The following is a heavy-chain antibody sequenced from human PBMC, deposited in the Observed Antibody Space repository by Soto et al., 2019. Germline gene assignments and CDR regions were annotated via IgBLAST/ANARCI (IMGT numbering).Heavy chain of an antibody. CDR3: ARDRSGSGWFNAFDI. D-gene: IGHD6-19*01. V-gene: IGHV6-1*01. Sequence: SQTLSLPCAISGDRVFSSTAAWNWIRQSPSRGLGWLGRTYYRSKWYNDYAVSVKSRITINPDTSKHRFSLQLNSVTPEDTAVYYCARDRSGSGWFNAFDIWGHGTMVTVSS. CDR2: TYYRSKWYN. J-gene: IGHJ3*02. CDR1: GDRVFSSTAA.